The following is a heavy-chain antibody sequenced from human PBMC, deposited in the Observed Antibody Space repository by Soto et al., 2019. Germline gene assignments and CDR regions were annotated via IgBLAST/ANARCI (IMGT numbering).Heavy chain of an antibody. D-gene: IGHD2-2*01. V-gene: IGHV4-31*03. J-gene: IGHJ5*02. CDR2: IYYSGRT. Sequence: LSLTCTVSGGSISSGGYYWSWIRQHPGKGLEWIGYIYYSGRTYYNPSLKSRVTISVDTSKNQFSLKLSSVTAADTAVYYCARGSNYCSSTSCYFNWFDPWGQGTLVTVSS. CDR1: GGSISSGGYY. CDR3: ARGSNYCSSTSCYFNWFDP.